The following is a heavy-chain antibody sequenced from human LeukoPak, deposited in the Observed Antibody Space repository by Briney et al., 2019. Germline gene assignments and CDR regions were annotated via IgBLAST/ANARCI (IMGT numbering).Heavy chain of an antibody. CDR2: IYHSGST. D-gene: IGHD1-26*01. CDR1: GVSMGSGGYS. CDR3: ARSPDGVG. V-gene: IGHV4-30-2*03. Sequence: SETLSLTCAVSGVSMGSGGYSWSWVRQPPGKGLEWIGSIYHSGSTYYNPSLKSRVTISVDTSNNQFSLKLSSVTAADTAVYYCARSPDGVGWGQGTLVTVSS. J-gene: IGHJ4*02.